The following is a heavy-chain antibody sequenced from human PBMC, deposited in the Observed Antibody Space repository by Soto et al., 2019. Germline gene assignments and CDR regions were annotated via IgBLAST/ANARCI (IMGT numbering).Heavy chain of an antibody. Sequence: PGGSLRLSCAASGFTFSDYYMSWIRQAPGKGLEWVSYISSSSSYTNYADSVKGRFTISRDNAKNSLYLQMNSLRAEDTAVYYCARTRIVGALRYFDYWGQGTLVTVSS. V-gene: IGHV3-11*06. CDR2: ISSSSSYT. CDR1: GFTFSDYY. J-gene: IGHJ4*02. D-gene: IGHD1-26*01. CDR3: ARTRIVGALRYFDY.